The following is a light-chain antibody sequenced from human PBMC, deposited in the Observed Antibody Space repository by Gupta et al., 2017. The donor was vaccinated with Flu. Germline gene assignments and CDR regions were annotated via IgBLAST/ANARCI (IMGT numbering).Light chain of an antibody. J-gene: IGKJ4*01. CDR2: AAS. CDR1: QRVSSNY. CDR3: QQYGRSRGT. V-gene: IGKV3-20*01. Sequence: AIQRVSSNYLAWYRQKSGQAPRLLMYAASNRATGIPSRFSGSGSGTDFTLTISRLEPEDFAVYYCQQYGRSRGTFGGGTKVEIK.